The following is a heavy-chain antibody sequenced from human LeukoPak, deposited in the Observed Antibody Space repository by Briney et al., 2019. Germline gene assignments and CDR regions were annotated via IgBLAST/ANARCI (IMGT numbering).Heavy chain of an antibody. Sequence: PGGSLRLSCAASGFTFSSYSMNWVRQAPGKGLEWVSSISSSSSYIYYADSVKGRFTISRDNAKNSLYLQMNSLRAEDTAVYYCARGKYCSSTSCPPGYWGQGTLVTVSS. J-gene: IGHJ4*02. CDR2: ISSSSSYI. CDR3: ARGKYCSSTSCPPGY. CDR1: GFTFSSYS. V-gene: IGHV3-21*01. D-gene: IGHD2-2*01.